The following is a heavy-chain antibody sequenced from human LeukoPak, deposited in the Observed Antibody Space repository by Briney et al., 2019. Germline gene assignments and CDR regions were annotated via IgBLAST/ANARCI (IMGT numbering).Heavy chain of an antibody. CDR3: ASRPPTGYASLGVFDY. J-gene: IGHJ4*02. CDR1: ALTFSRHW. V-gene: IGHV3-7*01. D-gene: IGHD3-9*01. CDR2: IKPDGSEK. Sequence: GGSLRLSCAASALTFSRHWMSWVRQAPGKGLEWVANIKPDGSEKYYVDSVRGRFTISRDNSRSSLYLQMTNLRAEDTALYYCASRPPTGYASLGVFDYWGQGTLVTVSS.